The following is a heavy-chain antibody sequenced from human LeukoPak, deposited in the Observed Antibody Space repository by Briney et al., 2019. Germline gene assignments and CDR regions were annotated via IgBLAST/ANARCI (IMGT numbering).Heavy chain of an antibody. CDR3: ARYSSGWYRHYYMDV. Sequence: GGSLRLSCAASGFTFSSYGMQWVRQAPGKGLEGVAFIRYDGSNKYYADSVKGRFTISRDNSKNTLYLQMNSLRAEDTAVYYCARYSSGWYRHYYMDVWGKGTTVTISS. D-gene: IGHD6-19*01. CDR2: IRYDGSNK. J-gene: IGHJ6*03. V-gene: IGHV3-30*02. CDR1: GFTFSSYG.